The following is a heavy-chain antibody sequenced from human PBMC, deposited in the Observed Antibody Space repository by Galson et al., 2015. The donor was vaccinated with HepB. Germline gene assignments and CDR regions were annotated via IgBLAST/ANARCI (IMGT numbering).Heavy chain of an antibody. J-gene: IGHJ4*02. CDR3: PREPNYDISMYLFDY. Sequence: LRLSCAASGFTFSNYPMNWVRQAPGKGLEWVSYISSSSSTIYYADSVKGRFTISRDNAKNSLYLQMNSLRAEDTAVYYCPREPNYDISMYLFDYWGQGTLVTVSS. CDR1: GFTFSNYP. V-gene: IGHV3-48*01. D-gene: IGHD3-22*01. CDR2: ISSSSSTI.